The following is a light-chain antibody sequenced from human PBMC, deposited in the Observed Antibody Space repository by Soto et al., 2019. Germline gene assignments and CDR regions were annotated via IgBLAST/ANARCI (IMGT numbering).Light chain of an antibody. Sequence: IVLSRTPDSLTVSLGERATITCKSSQSVLYRSKNQNYFAWYQQKPGKAPKLLIYAASSLQSGVPSRFSGSGSGTDFTLTISSLQPEDFATYYCQQSYSTPWTFGQGTKVDIK. CDR3: QQSYSTPWT. CDR1: QSVLYRSKNQNY. V-gene: IGKV1-39*01. CDR2: AAS. J-gene: IGKJ1*01.